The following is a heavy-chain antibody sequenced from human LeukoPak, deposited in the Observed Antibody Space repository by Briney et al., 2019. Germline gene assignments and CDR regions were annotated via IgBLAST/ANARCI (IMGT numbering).Heavy chain of an antibody. CDR2: IHPSGST. CDR3: ARGVDEAKVGY. V-gene: IGHV4-34*01. CDR1: GGSFSGYY. J-gene: IGHJ4*02. Sequence: SETLSLTCAVYGGSFSGYYWNWVRQPPGKGLEWFGEIHPSGSTTYNPSLQSRVTLSVDTSQNQFSLKVSSVTAADTAVYYCARGVDEAKVGYWGQGTLVTVSS.